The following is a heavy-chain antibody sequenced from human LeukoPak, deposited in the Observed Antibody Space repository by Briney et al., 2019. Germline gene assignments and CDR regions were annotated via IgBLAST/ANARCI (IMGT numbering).Heavy chain of an antibody. V-gene: IGHV1-2*02. CDR3: ARDFADTAMVREQWPTKRRKNWFDP. D-gene: IGHD5-18*01. Sequence: GASVKVSCKASGYTFTGYYMHWVRQAPGQGLEWMGWINPNSGGTNYAQKFRGRVTMTRDTSISTAYMELSRLRSDDTAVYYCARDFADTAMVREQWPTKRRKNWFDPWGQGTLVTVSS. CDR2: INPNSGGT. CDR1: GYTFTGYY. J-gene: IGHJ5*02.